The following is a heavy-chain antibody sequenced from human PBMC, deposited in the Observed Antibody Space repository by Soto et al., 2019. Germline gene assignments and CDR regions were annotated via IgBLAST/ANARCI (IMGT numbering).Heavy chain of an antibody. CDR2: ISSSGSTI. V-gene: IGHV3-11*01. CDR1: GFTFSDYY. D-gene: IGHD3-10*01. CDR3: ARDGQWTTMVRGTNWFDP. J-gene: IGHJ5*02. Sequence: GGSLRLSCAASGFTFSDYYMSWIRQAPGKGLEGVSYISSSGSTIYYADSVKGRFTISRDNAKNSLYLQMNSLRAEDTAVYYCARDGQWTTMVRGTNWFDPWGQGTLVTVSS.